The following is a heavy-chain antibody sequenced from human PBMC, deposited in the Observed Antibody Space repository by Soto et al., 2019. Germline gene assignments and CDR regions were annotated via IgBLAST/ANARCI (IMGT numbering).Heavy chain of an antibody. CDR1: GHSFTSYW. CDR3: ARTSAAGKCYYGMDV. Sequence: GESLKISCKGSGHSFTSYWIGWVRQMPGKGLEWMGIIYPGDSDTRYSPSFQGQVTISADKSISTAYLQWSSLKASDTAMYYCARTSAAGKCYYGMDVWGQGTTVTVSS. CDR2: IYPGDSDT. V-gene: IGHV5-51*01. D-gene: IGHD6-13*01. J-gene: IGHJ6*02.